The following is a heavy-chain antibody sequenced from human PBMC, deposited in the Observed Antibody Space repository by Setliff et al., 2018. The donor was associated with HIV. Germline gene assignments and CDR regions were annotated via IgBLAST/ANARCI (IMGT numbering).Heavy chain of an antibody. V-gene: IGHV1-2*06. Sequence: GASVKVSCKPSEYSFTDYYIHWIRQAPGQGLEWMGRINPNSGGTDYAQKFLGRVTMTSDTSISTAYMELSSLRSDDTAVYYCALLNHIVVVTALLPGDYWGQGTPVTVSS. CDR1: EYSFTDYY. D-gene: IGHD2-21*02. J-gene: IGHJ4*02. CDR2: INPNSGGT. CDR3: ALLNHIVVVTALLPGDY.